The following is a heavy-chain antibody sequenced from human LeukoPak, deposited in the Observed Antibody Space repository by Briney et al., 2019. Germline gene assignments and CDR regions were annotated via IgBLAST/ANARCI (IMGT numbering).Heavy chain of an antibody. J-gene: IGHJ1*01. CDR1: GFSFNYYN. CDR3: ARGLAVAYHDS. CDR2: ISSGGHHI. D-gene: IGHD6-19*01. V-gene: IGHV3-21*01. Sequence: GGSLRLSCEASGFSFNYYNMNWVRQAPGKGLEWVSSISSGGHHIYYADSVKGRFTISRDDSKNSLYLQPNSLRVEDSAMYYCARGLAVAYHDSWGQGALVTVSS.